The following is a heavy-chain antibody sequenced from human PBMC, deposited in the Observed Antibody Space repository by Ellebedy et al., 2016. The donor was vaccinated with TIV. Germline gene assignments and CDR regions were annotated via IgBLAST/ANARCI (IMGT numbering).Heavy chain of an antibody. CDR2: IGSAGDT. J-gene: IGHJ4*02. CDR3: ARASAGLDY. D-gene: IGHD6-13*01. Sequence: GESLKIPCAASGFTFDDYAMHWVRQGTGKGLEWVSAIGSAGDTSYSGSVKGRFTISRENGKNSVYLQMNSLRAEDTAVYYCARASAGLDYWGQGTLVTVSS. CDR1: GFTFDDYA. V-gene: IGHV3-13*01.